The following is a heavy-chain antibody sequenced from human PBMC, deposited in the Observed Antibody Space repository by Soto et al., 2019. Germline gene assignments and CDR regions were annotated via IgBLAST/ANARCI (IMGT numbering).Heavy chain of an antibody. CDR2: IYYSGST. Sequence: QVQLQESGPGLVKPSETLSLTCTVSGGSISSYYWSWIRQPPGKGLEWIGYIYYSGSTNYNPSLKSRVTISVDTSKNQFSLKLSSVTAADTAVYYCAREGGSYPEPDACDIWGQGTMVTVSS. CDR3: AREGGSYPEPDACDI. D-gene: IGHD1-26*01. CDR1: GGSISSYY. V-gene: IGHV4-59*01. J-gene: IGHJ3*02.